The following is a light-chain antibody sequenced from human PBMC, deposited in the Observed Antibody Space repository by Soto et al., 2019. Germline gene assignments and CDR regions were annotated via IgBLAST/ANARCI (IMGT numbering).Light chain of an antibody. V-gene: IGKV1-5*03. CDR3: QQYDSYPWT. CDR1: QRISVW. Sequence: DIQMTQSPSTLSAFVGDRVTITCRASQRISVWLAWYQQKPGKAPKLLMYKASSLESGVPSRFSGSGSGTEFTLTISSLQSDDFATYDCQQYDSYPWTFGQGTKVEIK. CDR2: KAS. J-gene: IGKJ1*01.